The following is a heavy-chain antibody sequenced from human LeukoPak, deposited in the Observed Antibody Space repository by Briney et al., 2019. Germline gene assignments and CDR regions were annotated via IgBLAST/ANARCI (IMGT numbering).Heavy chain of an antibody. D-gene: IGHD1-7*01. Sequence: SVKVSCKASGFTFTSSAVQWVRQARGQRLEWIGWIVVGSGNTNYAQKFQERVTITRDMSTSTAYMELSSLRSEDTAVYYCAAGRRNWNYYAFDIWGQGTMVTVSS. V-gene: IGHV1-58*01. CDR2: IVVGSGNT. CDR3: AAGRRNWNYYAFDI. J-gene: IGHJ3*02. CDR1: GFTFTSSA.